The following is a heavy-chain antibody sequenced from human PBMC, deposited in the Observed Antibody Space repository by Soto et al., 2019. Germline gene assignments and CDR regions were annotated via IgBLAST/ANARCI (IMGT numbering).Heavy chain of an antibody. V-gene: IGHV4-34*01. CDR2: INHSGST. Sequence: PSETLSLTCSVSGGSISSGYWSWIRQPPGKGLEWIGEINHSGSTNYNPSLKSRVTISVDTSKNQFSLRLSSVTAADTAMYYCARGGNTAFAYHFYGLAVWGQGTTVTVSS. J-gene: IGHJ6*02. CDR1: GGSISSGY. CDR3: ARGGNTAFAYHFYGLAV. D-gene: IGHD5-18*01.